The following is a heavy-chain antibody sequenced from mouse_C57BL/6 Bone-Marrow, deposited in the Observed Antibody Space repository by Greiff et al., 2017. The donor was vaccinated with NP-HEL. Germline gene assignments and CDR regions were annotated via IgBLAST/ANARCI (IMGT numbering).Heavy chain of an antibody. Sequence: VPLQQPGTELVKPGASVKLSCKASGYTFTSYWLHWVKQRPGQVLEWIGNINPSNGGTNYNEKFKSKATLTVDKSSSTAYMQLSSLTSEDSAVYYCARGNYYYGSSPDYWGQGTTLTVSS. D-gene: IGHD1-1*01. CDR1: GYTFTSYW. CDR2: INPSNGGT. V-gene: IGHV1-53*01. CDR3: ARGNYYYGSSPDY. J-gene: IGHJ2*01.